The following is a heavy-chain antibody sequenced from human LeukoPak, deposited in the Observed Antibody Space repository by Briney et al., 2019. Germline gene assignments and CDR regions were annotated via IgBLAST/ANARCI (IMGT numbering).Heavy chain of an antibody. J-gene: IGHJ5*02. D-gene: IGHD6-13*01. CDR1: GGSISSYY. Sequence: SETLSLTCTVSGGSISSYYWSWIRQPPGKGLEWIGYIYYSGSTNYNPSLKSRVTISVDTSKNQFSLKLSSVTAADTAVYYCARLGDQYSSSFNWFDRWGQGTLVTVSS. CDR3: ARLGDQYSSSFNWFDR. V-gene: IGHV4-59*08. CDR2: IYYSGST.